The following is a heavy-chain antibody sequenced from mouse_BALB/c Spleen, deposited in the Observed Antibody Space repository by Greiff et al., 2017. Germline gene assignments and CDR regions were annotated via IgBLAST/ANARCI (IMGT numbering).Heavy chain of an antibody. CDR3: ARWEITGGYAKDY. CDR2: ISYSGST. V-gene: IGHV3-2*02. D-gene: IGHD2-4*01. J-gene: IGHJ4*01. Sequence: EVKLQESGPGLVKPSQSLSLTCTVTGYSITSDYAWNWIRQFPGNKLEWMGYISYSGSTSYNPSLKSRISITRDTSKNQFFLQLNSVTTEDTATYYCARWEITGGYAKDYWGQGTSVTVSS. CDR1: GYSITSDYA.